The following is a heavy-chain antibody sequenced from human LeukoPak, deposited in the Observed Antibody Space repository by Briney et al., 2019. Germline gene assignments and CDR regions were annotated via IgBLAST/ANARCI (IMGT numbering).Heavy chain of an antibody. Sequence: QAGGSLRLSCAASGFTFSSYGMHWVRQAPGKGLEWVAVISYDGSNKYYADSVKGRFTISRDNAKNSLFLQMTSLRNDDTAVYYCARGAGSSWFYRWGQGTLVTVSS. CDR1: GFTFSSYG. V-gene: IGHV3-30*03. CDR2: ISYDGSNK. J-gene: IGHJ5*02. D-gene: IGHD4/OR15-4a*01. CDR3: ARGAGSSWFYR.